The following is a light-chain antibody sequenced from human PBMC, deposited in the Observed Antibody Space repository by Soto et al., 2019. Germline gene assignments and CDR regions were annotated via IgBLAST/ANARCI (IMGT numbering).Light chain of an antibody. CDR2: KAS. V-gene: IGKV1-5*03. Sequence: DIQMTQFPSTLAVSIGYIFTITCRASQSISSWLAWYQQKPGKAPNLLINKASSLASGVPSRFSGSGFGTEFTLTISSLQTDDIATYYCQQYDSYSTFGGGTKVDI. J-gene: IGKJ4*02. CDR1: QSISSW. CDR3: QQYDSYST.